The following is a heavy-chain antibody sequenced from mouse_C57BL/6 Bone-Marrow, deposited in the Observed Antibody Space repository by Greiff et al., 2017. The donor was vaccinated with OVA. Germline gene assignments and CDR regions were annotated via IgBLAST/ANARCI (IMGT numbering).Heavy chain of an antibody. V-gene: IGHV5-15*01. J-gene: IGHJ4*01. D-gene: IGHD1-1*01. CDR2: ISNLAYSI. CDR3: ARQGTTGMDY. CDR1: GFTFSDYG. Sequence: DVMLVESGGGLVQPGGSLKLSCAASGFTFSDYGMAWVRQAPRKGPEWVAFISNLAYSIYYADTVTGRFTISRENAKNTLYLEMSSLRSEDTAMYYCARQGTTGMDYWGQGTSVTVSS.